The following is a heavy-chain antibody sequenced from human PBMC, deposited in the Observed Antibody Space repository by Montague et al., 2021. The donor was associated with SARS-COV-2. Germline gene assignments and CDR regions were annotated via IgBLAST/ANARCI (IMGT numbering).Heavy chain of an antibody. CDR1: GGSISSSSYY. CDR2: IYHSGST. Sequence: SETLSLTCTVSGGSISSSSYYWAWIRQPPGKGLEWIGSIYHSGSTFYNPSLKSRVSMSVDASKNQFSLKLSPVTAADTAMYYCARVKWELSVGSVFDIWGQGTMVTVSS. J-gene: IGHJ3*02. CDR3: ARVKWELSVGSVFDI. V-gene: IGHV4-39*01. D-gene: IGHD1-26*01.